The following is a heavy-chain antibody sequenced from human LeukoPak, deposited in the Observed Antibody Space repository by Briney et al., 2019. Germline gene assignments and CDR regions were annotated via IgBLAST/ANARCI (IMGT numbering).Heavy chain of an antibody. CDR3: ARASIAVASPFDY. CDR2: ISSSSSTI. J-gene: IGHJ4*02. D-gene: IGHD6-19*01. CDR1: GFTFSSYS. Sequence: GGSLRLSCAASGFTFSSYSMNWVRQAPGKGLEWVSSISSSSSTIYYADSVKGRFTISRDNAKNSLYLQMNSLRAEDTAVYYCARASIAVASPFDYWGQGTLVTVSS. V-gene: IGHV3-48*01.